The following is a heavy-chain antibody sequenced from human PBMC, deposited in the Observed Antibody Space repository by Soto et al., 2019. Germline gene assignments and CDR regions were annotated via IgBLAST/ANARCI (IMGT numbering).Heavy chain of an antibody. V-gene: IGHV3-74*01. Sequence: EVQLVESGGGLVQPGGSLRLSCAASGFTFSTYWMHWVRQTPGKGLVWVSRINNAGSGTTYADSVMGRFTISRDNAKNTLYLQMNSLRAEDTAVYYCAKDRARHDGGYYFDYWGQGTLVTVSS. CDR3: AKDRARHDGGYYFDY. CDR2: INNAGSGT. CDR1: GFTFSTYW. D-gene: IGHD3-16*01. J-gene: IGHJ4*02.